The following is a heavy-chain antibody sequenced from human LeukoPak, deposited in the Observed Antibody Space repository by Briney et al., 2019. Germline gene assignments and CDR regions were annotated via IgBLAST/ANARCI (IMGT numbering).Heavy chain of an antibody. CDR1: GFTFSSYA. V-gene: IGHV3-64*01. J-gene: IGHJ4*02. D-gene: IGHD6-13*01. Sequence: PGGSLRLSCAASGFTFSSYAMHWVRQPPGKGLEYVSAISSNGGSTYYANSVKGRFTLSRDNSKNTLFLQMNSLRPEDTAVYFCARDLTQLALFDYWGQGTLVTVSS. CDR3: ARDLTQLALFDY. CDR2: ISSNGGST.